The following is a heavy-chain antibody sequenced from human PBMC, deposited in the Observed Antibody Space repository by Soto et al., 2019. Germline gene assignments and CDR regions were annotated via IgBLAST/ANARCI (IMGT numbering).Heavy chain of an antibody. V-gene: IGHV3-23*01. D-gene: IGHD3-9*01. CDR1: GFSFSSYA. CDR2: ISRSGNST. J-gene: IGHJ4*02. Sequence: EVQVLESGGDLAQPGGSLRLSCAASGFSFSSYAMSWVRQSPGKGLEWVSSISRSGNSTYSADSVRGRFTISRDNSTNTLYLQMYSLRAADTAVYYCAKDAKILDWLPTSYYYDFWGRGALVTVSS. CDR3: AKDAKILDWLPTSYYYDF.